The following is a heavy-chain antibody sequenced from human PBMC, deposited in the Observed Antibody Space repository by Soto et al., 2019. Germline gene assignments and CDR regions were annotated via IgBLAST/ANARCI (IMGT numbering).Heavy chain of an antibody. D-gene: IGHD6-6*01. J-gene: IGHJ6*03. V-gene: IGHV1-18*01. CDR3: ARNMGSSSRPYYMDV. CDR1: GYTFTSYG. CDR2: ISAYNGNT. Sequence: ASVKVSCKASGYTFTSYGISWVRQAPGQGLEWMGWISAYNGNTNYAQKLQGRVTMTTDTSTSTAYMELRSLRSDVTAVYYCARNMGSSSRPYYMDVWGKGTTVTVSS.